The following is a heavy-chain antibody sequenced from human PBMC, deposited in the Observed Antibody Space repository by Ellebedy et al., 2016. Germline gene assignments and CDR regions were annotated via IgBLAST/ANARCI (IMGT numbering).Heavy chain of an antibody. CDR1: GFTFDDYA. D-gene: IGHD3-10*01. V-gene: IGHV3-9*01. CDR3: AKGTMDYLHH. CDR2: ISWNSAAI. J-gene: IGHJ4*02. Sequence: GGSLRLXXATSGFTFDDYALHWVRQVPGKGLEWVSGISWNSAAIGYGEAVKGRFTISRDGAKNYLYLQMNSLRVEDTALYFCAKGTMDYLHHWGQGTLVTVSS.